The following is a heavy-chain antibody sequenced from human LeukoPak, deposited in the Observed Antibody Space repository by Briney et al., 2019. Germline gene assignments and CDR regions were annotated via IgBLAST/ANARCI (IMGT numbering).Heavy chain of an antibody. CDR1: GGTFSSYA. D-gene: IGHD3-16*02. CDR3: ARIVHEVY. Sequence: SVKVSCKASGGTFSSYAISWVRQAPGQGLEWMGRVIPILGIANYAQKFQGRVTITADKSTSTAYMELSSLRSEDTAVYYCARIVHEVYWGQGTLVTVSS. CDR2: VIPILGIA. J-gene: IGHJ4*02. V-gene: IGHV1-69*04.